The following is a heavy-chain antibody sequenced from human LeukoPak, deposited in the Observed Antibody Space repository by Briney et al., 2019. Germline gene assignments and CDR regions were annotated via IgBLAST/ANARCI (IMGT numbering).Heavy chain of an antibody. D-gene: IGHD1-26*01. Sequence: KASETLSLTCTVSGGSISSGDYYWGWIRQPPGKGLEWIGYIYYSGSTYYNPSLKSRVTISVDTSKNQFSLKLSSVTAADTAVYYCARARATTWFDPWGQGTLVTVSS. CDR2: IYYSGST. CDR1: GGSISSGDYY. V-gene: IGHV4-30-4*01. J-gene: IGHJ5*02. CDR3: ARARATTWFDP.